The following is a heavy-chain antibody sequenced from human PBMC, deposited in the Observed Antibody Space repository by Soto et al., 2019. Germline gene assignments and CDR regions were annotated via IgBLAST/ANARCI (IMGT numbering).Heavy chain of an antibody. Sequence: LRLSCVASGFNFNSYAMHWVRQAPGKGLEWVAVISFDGNDRYYADSVEGRFTISRDNSKSTLYLQMDSLSPEDTATYYCARDGATLMVEVTTPSFDFWGQGSLVTVSS. J-gene: IGHJ4*02. V-gene: IGHV3-30-3*01. CDR3: ARDGATLMVEVTTPSFDF. CDR1: GFNFNSYA. D-gene: IGHD3-22*01. CDR2: ISFDGNDR.